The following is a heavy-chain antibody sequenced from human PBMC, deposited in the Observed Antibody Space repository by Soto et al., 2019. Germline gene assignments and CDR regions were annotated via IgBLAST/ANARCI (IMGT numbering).Heavy chain of an antibody. D-gene: IGHD3-9*01. CDR3: ARPSSFFDSYYFAY. CDR1: GFTFSSDW. J-gene: IGHJ4*02. V-gene: IGHV3-7*05. Sequence: GGSLILSCAASGFTFSSDWMSWVRQAPGKGLEWVANIKQDGSEKYYVDSVKGRFTISRDNAKNSLYLQMNSLRAEDSAVYYCARPSSFFDSYYFAYWGQGTLVTVSS. CDR2: IKQDGSEK.